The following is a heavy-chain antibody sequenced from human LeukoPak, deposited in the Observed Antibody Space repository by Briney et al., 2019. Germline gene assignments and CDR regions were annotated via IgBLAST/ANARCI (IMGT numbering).Heavy chain of an antibody. V-gene: IGHV4-59*01. D-gene: IGHD3-10*01. CDR2: IYYSGST. Sequence: PSETLSLTCSVSGGSISSYYWSWIRQPPGKGLEWIGYIYYSGSTNYNPSLKSRVTISVDTSKNQFSLKLSSVTAADTAVYYCARGGGGSGSHYETWFDPWGQGTLVTVSS. CDR3: ARGGGGSGSHYETWFDP. CDR1: GGSISSYY. J-gene: IGHJ5*02.